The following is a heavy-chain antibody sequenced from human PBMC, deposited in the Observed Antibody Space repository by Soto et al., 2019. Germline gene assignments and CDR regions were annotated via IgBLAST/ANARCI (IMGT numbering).Heavy chain of an antibody. CDR1: GGTFGSYA. J-gene: IGHJ6*02. CDR2: IIPIFGTA. CDR3: ARVELSMIVVVITKYYYYGMDV. D-gene: IGHD3-22*01. V-gene: IGHV1-69*13. Sequence: ASVKVSCEASGGTFGSYAISWVRQAPGQGLEWMGGIIPIFGTANYAQKFQGRVTITADESTSTAYMELSSLRSEDTAVYYCARVELSMIVVVITKYYYYGMDVWGQGTTVTVSS.